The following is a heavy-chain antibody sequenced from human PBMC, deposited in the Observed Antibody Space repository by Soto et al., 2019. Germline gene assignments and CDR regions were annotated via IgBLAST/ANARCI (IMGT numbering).Heavy chain of an antibody. CDR3: AKEGLAVAGGDY. J-gene: IGHJ4*02. CDR1: GFTFSSYD. CDR2: ISYDGSNK. Sequence: QVQLVESGGGVVQPGRSLRLSCAASGFTFSSYDMHWVRQAPGKGLEWVAIISYDGSNKYYADSVKGRFTISRDNSKNTLYLQMNSLRAEDTAGYYCAKEGLAVAGGDYWGQGTLVTVSS. V-gene: IGHV3-30*18. D-gene: IGHD6-19*01.